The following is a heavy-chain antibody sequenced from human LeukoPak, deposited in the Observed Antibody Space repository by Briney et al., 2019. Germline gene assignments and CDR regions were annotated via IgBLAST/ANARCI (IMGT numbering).Heavy chain of an antibody. CDR2: IYYSGST. Sequence: SETLSLTCTVSGGSISSYYWSWIRQPPGKGLEWIWYIYYSGSTNYNPSLKSRVTISVDTSKNQFSLKLSSVTAADTAVCYCAREDRGFDYWGQGTLVTVSS. CDR1: GGSISSYY. J-gene: IGHJ4*02. CDR3: AREDRGFDY. D-gene: IGHD3-10*01. V-gene: IGHV4-59*01.